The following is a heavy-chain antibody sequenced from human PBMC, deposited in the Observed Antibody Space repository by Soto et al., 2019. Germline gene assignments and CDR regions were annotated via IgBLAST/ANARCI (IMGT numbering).Heavy chain of an antibody. CDR1: GFTFSSYW. CDR2: IKQDGSEK. D-gene: IGHD3-3*01. V-gene: IGHV3-7*01. Sequence: GGSLRLSCAASGFTFSSYWMSWVRQAPGKGLEWVANIKQDGSEKYYVDSVKGRFTISRDNAKNSLYLQMNSLRAEDTAVYYCARGRFLEWLLHDYWGQGTLVTVFS. CDR3: ARGRFLEWLLHDY. J-gene: IGHJ4*02.